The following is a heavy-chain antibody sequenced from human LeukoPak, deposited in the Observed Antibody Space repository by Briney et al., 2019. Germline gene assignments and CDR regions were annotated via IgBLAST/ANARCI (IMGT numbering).Heavy chain of an antibody. J-gene: IGHJ4*02. V-gene: IGHV4-59*08. D-gene: IGHD1-1*01. CDR3: ARLGTYSFAFDY. Sequence: SETLSLTCTVSGGSISSYYWSWIRQPPGKGLEWIGYVYYSGSTNYNPSLKSRVTTSVDTSKNQFSLKLSSVTAADTVVYYCARLGTYSFAFDYWGQGTLVTVSS. CDR1: GGSISSYY. CDR2: VYYSGST.